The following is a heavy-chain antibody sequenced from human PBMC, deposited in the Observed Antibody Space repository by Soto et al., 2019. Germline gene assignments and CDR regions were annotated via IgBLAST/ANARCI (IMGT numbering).Heavy chain of an antibody. Sequence: SETLSLTCTVPGGSVNIGTYYWSWIRQPPGKGLEWIGYIYYSGSTYYNPSLKSRVTISVDTSKNQFSLKLSSVTAADTAVYYCARDLEGHPGSSYYYYYGMDVWGQGTTVTVSS. D-gene: IGHD6-13*01. CDR1: GGSVNIGTYY. V-gene: IGHV4-61*01. CDR2: IYYSGST. J-gene: IGHJ6*02. CDR3: ARDLEGHPGSSYYYYYGMDV.